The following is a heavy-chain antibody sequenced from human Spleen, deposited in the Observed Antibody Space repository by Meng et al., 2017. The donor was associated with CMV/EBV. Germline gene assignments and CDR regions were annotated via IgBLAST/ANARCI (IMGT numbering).Heavy chain of an antibody. CDR3: AKDHCSSISCQYYYYYHMDV. Sequence: GESLKISCAASGFTFSSYAMHWVRQAPGKGLEWVAVISYDGSNKYYADSVKGRFTIPRDNSKNTMYLQMNSLRPEDTAVYYCAKDHCSSISCQYYYYYHMDVWGLGTTVTVSS. D-gene: IGHD2-2*01. CDR1: GFTFSSYA. J-gene: IGHJ6*02. V-gene: IGHV3-30-3*01. CDR2: ISYDGSNK.